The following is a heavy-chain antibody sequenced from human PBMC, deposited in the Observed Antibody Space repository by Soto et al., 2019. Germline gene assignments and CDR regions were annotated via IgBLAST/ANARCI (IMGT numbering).Heavy chain of an antibody. J-gene: IGHJ4*02. CDR2: ISGSGGST. V-gene: IGHV3-23*01. CDR3: AKCSPRYSSGLKAYYFDY. Sequence: EVRLLESGGGLVQPGGSLRLSCAASGFTFSSYAMSWVRQAPGKGLEWVSTISGSGGSTYYADSVKGRFTISRDNSKNTLYLQVNSLRAEDTAVYYCAKCSPRYSSGLKAYYFDYWGQGTLVTVSS. CDR1: GFTFSSYA. D-gene: IGHD6-19*01.